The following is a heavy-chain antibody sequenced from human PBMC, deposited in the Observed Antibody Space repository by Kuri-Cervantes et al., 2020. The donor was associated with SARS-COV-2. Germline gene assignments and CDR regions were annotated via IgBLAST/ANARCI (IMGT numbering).Heavy chain of an antibody. CDR1: RCTLNSYT. Sequence: GVLLRRYPVASRCTLNSYTMNWVRQAPGKALQWISSMSGSGSYIYYADSLRGRFTISRDDAKNSLYLQIDSLRAEDTAVYFCARVAGEGPIYYYYMDVWGKGITVTVSS. CDR2: MSGSGSYI. J-gene: IGHJ6*03. V-gene: IGHV3-21*01. D-gene: IGHD2-21*01. CDR3: ARVAGEGPIYYYYMDV.